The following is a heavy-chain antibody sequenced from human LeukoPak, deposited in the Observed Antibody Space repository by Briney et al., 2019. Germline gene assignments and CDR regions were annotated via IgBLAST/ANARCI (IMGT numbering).Heavy chain of an antibody. D-gene: IGHD3-22*01. Sequence: SETLSLTCTVSGGSIGSYYWSWIRQPPGKGLEWSGYIYYSGSTDCNPSLKSRVTMSVDTSKNQFSLKLSSVTAADTAVYYCARNLYDSSGSMGIYTFDYWGQGTLVIVSS. CDR1: GGSIGSYY. CDR3: ARNLYDSSGSMGIYTFDY. CDR2: IYYSGST. V-gene: IGHV4-59*01. J-gene: IGHJ4*02.